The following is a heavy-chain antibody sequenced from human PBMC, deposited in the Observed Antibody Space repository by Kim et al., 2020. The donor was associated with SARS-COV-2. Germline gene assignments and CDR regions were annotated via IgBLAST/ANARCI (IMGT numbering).Heavy chain of an antibody. CDR1: GFTFRSYT. CDR3: ARDYALDVTVPAASAFDM. V-gene: IGHV3-48*02. Sequence: GGSLRLSCAASGFTFRSYTMNWVRQAPGKGLEWVAFLSSTSSTIYYADSVKGRFTISRDNAQKSLYLQMNSLRDEDTAVYYWARDYALDVTVPAASAFDMWSQGPMVTVSS. CDR2: LSSTSSTI. J-gene: IGHJ3*02. D-gene: IGHD6-19*01.